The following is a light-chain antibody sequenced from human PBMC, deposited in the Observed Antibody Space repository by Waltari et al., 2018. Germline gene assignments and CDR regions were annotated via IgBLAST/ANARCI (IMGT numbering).Light chain of an antibody. Sequence: DVVLTQSPLSLPVTLGQPASISCTSSQGLVYSDGNIYLSWFHQRPGQSPRRLIHKISNRNSGVPGRFTGSGSGTDFTLGISRVEAEDVGVYYCMQGTHWPWTFGQGTRVEIK. J-gene: IGKJ1*01. CDR1: QGLVYSDGNIY. V-gene: IGKV2-30*01. CDR2: KIS. CDR3: MQGTHWPWT.